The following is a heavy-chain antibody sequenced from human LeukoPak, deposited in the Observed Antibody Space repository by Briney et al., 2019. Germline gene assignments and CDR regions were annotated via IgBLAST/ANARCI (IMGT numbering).Heavy chain of an antibody. CDR1: GFTFSSYE. CDR2: ISSSGSTM. J-gene: IGHJ6*04. CDR3: AELGITVIGGV. Sequence: GGSLRLSCAASGFTFSSYEMNWVRQAPGKGLEWVSYISSSGSTMYYADSVKGRFTISRDNAKNSLYLQMNGLRAEDTAVYYCAELGITVIGGVWGKGTTVTISS. V-gene: IGHV3-48*03. D-gene: IGHD3-10*02.